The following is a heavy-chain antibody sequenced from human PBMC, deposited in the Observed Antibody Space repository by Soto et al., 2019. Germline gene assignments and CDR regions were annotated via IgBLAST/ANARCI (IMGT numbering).Heavy chain of an antibody. D-gene: IGHD2-21*02. Sequence: DEHLVQSGGGLGQPGGSLRLSCAGSGFTFKTYGMNWVRRAPGKGLEWIAFISGTGSTTYYADSVQGRFIVSRDNSNNSLQLQVNSLRSDDTAVYYCAREGCTSASCYSYIRAFDVWGQGTGVSVSS. J-gene: IGHJ3*01. CDR1: GFTFKTYG. CDR3: AREGCTSASCYSYIRAFDV. CDR2: ISGTGSTT. V-gene: IGHV3-48*01.